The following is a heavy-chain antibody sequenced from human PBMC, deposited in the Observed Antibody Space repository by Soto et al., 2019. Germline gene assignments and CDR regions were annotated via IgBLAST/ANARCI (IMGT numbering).Heavy chain of an antibody. V-gene: IGHV6-1*01. D-gene: IGHD3-10*01. CDR3: ARSGEEYAYYYYGMDV. CDR2: AYYRSRWYS. Sequence: SPTVSRTCVRSVDNVCSNSVASNWVRQSPSRGLEWLGRAYYRSRWYSDYAVSVRSRIDINADTSKSQVSLQLNSVTPEDTAVYYCARSGEEYAYYYYGMDVGAQGTTVTLSS. J-gene: IGHJ6*02. CDR1: VDNVCSNSVA.